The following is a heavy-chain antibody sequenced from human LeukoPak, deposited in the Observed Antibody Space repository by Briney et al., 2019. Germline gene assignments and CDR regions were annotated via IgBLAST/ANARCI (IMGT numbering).Heavy chain of an antibody. CDR1: GGSFSGYY. V-gene: IGHV4-34*01. D-gene: IGHD3-22*01. Sequence: SETLSLTCAVYGGSFSGYYWSWIRQPPGKGLEWIGEVDHSGNTKYNPSLKSRVTVSVDTSKNQFSLKLSSVIAADTAVYYCARRYDGSGYVYYYYYYALDVWGQGTTVTVSS. CDR3: ARRYDGSGYVYYYYYYALDV. CDR2: VDHSGNT. J-gene: IGHJ6*02.